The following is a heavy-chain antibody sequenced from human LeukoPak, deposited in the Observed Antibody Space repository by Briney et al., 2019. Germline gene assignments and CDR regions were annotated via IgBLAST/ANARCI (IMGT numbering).Heavy chain of an antibody. Sequence: GGSLRLSCAASGFTFSSYGMSWVRQAPGKGLEWVSAISGSGGSTYYADSVKGRFTISRDNSKNTLYLQMNSLRAEDTAVYYCARVLLWFGEIHDAFDIWGQGTMVTVSS. J-gene: IGHJ3*02. V-gene: IGHV3-23*01. CDR3: ARVLLWFGEIHDAFDI. CDR1: GFTFSSYG. CDR2: ISGSGGST. D-gene: IGHD3-10*01.